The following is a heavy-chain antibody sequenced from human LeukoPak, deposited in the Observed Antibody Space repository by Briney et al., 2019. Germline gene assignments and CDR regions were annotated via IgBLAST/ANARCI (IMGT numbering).Heavy chain of an antibody. CDR2: ISYDGSNK. CDR1: GFTFSSYG. CDR3: AKEMGLYYYGSGSPYYGMDV. V-gene: IGHV3-30*18. Sequence: PGGSLRLSCAASGFTFSSYGMHWVRQAPGKGLEWVAVISYDGSNKYYADSVKGRFTISRDNSKNTLYLQMNSLRAEDTAVYYCAKEMGLYYYGSGSPYYGMDVWGQGTTVTVSS. J-gene: IGHJ6*02. D-gene: IGHD3-10*01.